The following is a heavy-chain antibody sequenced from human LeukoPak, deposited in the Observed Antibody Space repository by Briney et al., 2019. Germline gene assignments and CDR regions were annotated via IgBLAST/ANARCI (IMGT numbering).Heavy chain of an antibody. J-gene: IGHJ4*02. Sequence: ASVKVSCKASGGTFSSYAISWVRQAPGQGLEWMGGIIPIFGTANYAQKFQGRVTITTDESTSTAYMELSSLRSEDTAVYYCARCAYHYYDSSGYTLDYWGQGTLVTVSS. CDR1: GGTFSSYA. V-gene: IGHV1-69*05. CDR3: ARCAYHYYDSSGYTLDY. D-gene: IGHD3-22*01. CDR2: IIPIFGTA.